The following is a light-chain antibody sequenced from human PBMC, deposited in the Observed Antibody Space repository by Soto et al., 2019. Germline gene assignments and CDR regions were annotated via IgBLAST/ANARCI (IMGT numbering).Light chain of an antibody. CDR2: GAS. V-gene: IGKV3-15*01. CDR3: QQHNQRPIT. J-gene: IGKJ5*01. CDR1: QSVSSD. Sequence: EIVMTQSPATLSVSPGERATLSYRASQSVSSDLAWYHQKPGQAPRLLIYGASTRATGIPASFSGSGSGTEFTLTINSLQSEDSAVYYCQQHNQRPITFGQGTRLEIK.